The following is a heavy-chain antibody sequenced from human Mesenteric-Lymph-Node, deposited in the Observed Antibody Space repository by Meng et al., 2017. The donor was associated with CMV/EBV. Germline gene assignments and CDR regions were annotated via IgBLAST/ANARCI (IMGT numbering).Heavy chain of an antibody. CDR3: ARVNPGWYVIDY. Sequence: GESLKISCAASGFSVSSDFMTWVRQAPGEGLEWVSVIYIDGSTYYADSVKGRFTISRDNPKNTLFLQMNSLRSEDTAVYYCARVNPGWYVIDYWGQGTLVTVSS. D-gene: IGHD6-19*01. CDR1: GFSVSSDF. J-gene: IGHJ4*02. V-gene: IGHV3-66*01. CDR2: IYIDGST.